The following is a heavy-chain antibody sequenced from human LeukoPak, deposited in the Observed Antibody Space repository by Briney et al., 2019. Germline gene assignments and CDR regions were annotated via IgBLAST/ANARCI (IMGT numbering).Heavy chain of an antibody. CDR2: VRSDGSNE. D-gene: IGHD5-18*01. Sequence: PGRSLRLSCAASGFSFSGYALHWVRQAPGKGLEWVALVRSDGSNEYYPDSVKGRFTISRDNSKNTLYLQMNSLRAEDTAVYYCAREVGYRYGYHFGCWGQGTLVTVFS. CDR1: GFSFSGYA. CDR3: AREVGYRYGYHFGC. V-gene: IGHV3-33*01. J-gene: IGHJ4*02.